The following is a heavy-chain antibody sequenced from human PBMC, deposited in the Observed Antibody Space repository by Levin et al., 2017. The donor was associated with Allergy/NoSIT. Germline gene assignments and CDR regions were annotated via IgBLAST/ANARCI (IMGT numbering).Heavy chain of an antibody. Sequence: SQTLSLPCTVSGGSISSGGYYWSWIRQHPGKGLEWIGYIYYSGSTYYNPSLKSRVTISVDTSKNQFSLKLSSVTAADTAVYYCARGGSIAAAGTTDYWGQGTLVTVSS. CDR2: IYYSGST. J-gene: IGHJ4*02. CDR3: ARGGSIAAAGTTDY. CDR1: GGSISSGGYY. D-gene: IGHD6-13*01. V-gene: IGHV4-31*02.